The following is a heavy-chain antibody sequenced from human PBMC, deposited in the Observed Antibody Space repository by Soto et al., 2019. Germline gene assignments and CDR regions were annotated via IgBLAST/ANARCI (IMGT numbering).Heavy chain of an antibody. V-gene: IGHV1-69*01. CDR2: IIPIFGTA. Sequence: SVKVSCKASGGTFSSYAISWVRQAPVQGLEWMGGIIPIFGTANYAQKFQGRVTITADESTSTAYMELSSLRSEDTAVYYCATSYSSGWGGRYYYGMDVWGQGTTVTVSS. CDR1: GGTFSSYA. CDR3: ATSYSSGWGGRYYYGMDV. J-gene: IGHJ6*02. D-gene: IGHD6-19*01.